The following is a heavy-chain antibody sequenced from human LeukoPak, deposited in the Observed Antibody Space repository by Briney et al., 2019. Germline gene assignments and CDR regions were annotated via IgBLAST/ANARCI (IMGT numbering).Heavy chain of an antibody. D-gene: IGHD3-22*01. CDR1: GGSFSGYY. CDR2: IYYSGST. Sequence: SETLSLTCAVYGGSFSGYYWSWIRQPPGKGLEWIGYIYYSGSTNYNPSLKSRVTISVDTSKNQFPLKLSSVTAADTAVYYCARDPSDYYDSSGYWPWGQGTLVTVSS. J-gene: IGHJ5*02. V-gene: IGHV4-59*01. CDR3: ARDPSDYYDSSGYWP.